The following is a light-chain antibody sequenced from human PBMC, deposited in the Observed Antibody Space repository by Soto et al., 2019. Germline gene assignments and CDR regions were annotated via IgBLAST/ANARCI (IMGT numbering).Light chain of an antibody. Sequence: DIQMTQSPSTLSASVGDRVTITCRASQTISSWLAWYQQKPGKAPDLLIYDASSLQDGVPSRFSGRGSGTDFTLTISSLQPDDLATSFCQQYITLPYNFGQGTKLEIK. CDR1: QTISSW. J-gene: IGKJ2*01. CDR3: QQYITLPYN. CDR2: DAS. V-gene: IGKV1-5*01.